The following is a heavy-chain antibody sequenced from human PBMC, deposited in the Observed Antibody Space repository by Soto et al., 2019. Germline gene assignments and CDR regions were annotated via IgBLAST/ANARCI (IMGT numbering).Heavy chain of an antibody. V-gene: IGHV3-30-3*01. J-gene: IGHJ1*01. D-gene: IGHD4-17*01. CDR3: ARDGHGDYGYFQH. CDR2: ISYDGSNK. Sequence: QVQLVASGGGVVQPGRSLRLSCAASGFTFSSYAMHWVRQAPGKGLEWVAVISYDGSNKYYADSVKGRFTISRDNSKNTLYLQMNSLRAEDTAVYYCARDGHGDYGYFQHWGQGTLVTVSS. CDR1: GFTFSSYA.